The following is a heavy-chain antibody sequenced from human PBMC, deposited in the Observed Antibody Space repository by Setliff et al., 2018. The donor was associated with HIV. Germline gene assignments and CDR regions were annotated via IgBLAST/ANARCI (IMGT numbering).Heavy chain of an antibody. D-gene: IGHD3-3*01. V-gene: IGHV4-34*01. CDR1: GGSFSGFS. Sequence: ASETLSLTCAVYGGSFSGFSWNWIRQPPGKGLEWIGDINNYGVTLYTSSLAGRVTISVDTSKNQFSLTLKSLTVADTALYFCSRGPTIRGSFTGVVYTAPLPSFDTWSQGSLVTVSS. CDR3: SRGPTIRGSFTGVVYTAPLPSFDT. J-gene: IGHJ4*02. CDR2: INNYGVT.